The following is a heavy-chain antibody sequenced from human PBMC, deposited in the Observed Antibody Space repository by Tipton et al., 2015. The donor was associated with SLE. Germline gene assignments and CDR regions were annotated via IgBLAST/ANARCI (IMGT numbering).Heavy chain of an antibody. Sequence: TLSLTCTVSSYSISSGYYWGWIRQPPGKGLEWIGEINHSGSTNYNPSLKSRVTISVDTSKNQFSLKLSSVTAADTAVYYCAYSQAFDIWGQGTMVTVSS. CDR2: INHSGST. CDR1: SYSISSGYY. D-gene: IGHD2-21*01. CDR3: AYSQAFDI. J-gene: IGHJ3*02. V-gene: IGHV4-38-2*02.